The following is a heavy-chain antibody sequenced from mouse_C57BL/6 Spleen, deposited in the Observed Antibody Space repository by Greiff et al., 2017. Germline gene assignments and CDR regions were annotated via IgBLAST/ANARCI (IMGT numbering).Heavy chain of an antibody. CDR3: ARGDTTVVANYAMDY. D-gene: IGHD1-1*01. J-gene: IGHJ4*01. V-gene: IGHV1-55*01. Sequence: QVQLQQPGAELVKPGASVKMSCKASGYTFTSYWITWVKQRPGQGLEWIGDIYPGSGSTNYNEKFKSKATLTVDTSSSTAYMQLSSLTSEDSAVDYCARGDTTVVANYAMDYWGQGTSVTVSS. CDR2: IYPGSGST. CDR1: GYTFTSYW.